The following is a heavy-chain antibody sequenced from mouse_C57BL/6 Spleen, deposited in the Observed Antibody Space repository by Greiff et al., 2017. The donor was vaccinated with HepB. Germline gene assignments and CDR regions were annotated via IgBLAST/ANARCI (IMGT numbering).Heavy chain of an antibody. V-gene: IGHV1-69*01. CDR2: IDPSDSYT. J-gene: IGHJ4*01. CDR1: GYTFTSYW. D-gene: IGHD1-1*01. CDR3: ARWNGSSYYYAMDY. Sequence: VQLQQSGAELVMPGASVKLSCKASGYTFTSYWMHWVKQRPGQGLEWIGEIDPSDSYTNYNQKFKGKSTLTVDKSSSTAYMQLSSLTSEESAVYYCARWNGSSYYYAMDYWGQGTSVTVSS.